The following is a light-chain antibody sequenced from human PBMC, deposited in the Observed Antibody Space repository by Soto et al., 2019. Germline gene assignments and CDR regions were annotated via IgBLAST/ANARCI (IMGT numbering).Light chain of an antibody. CDR3: QQCDDFIT. J-gene: IGKJ4*01. CDR1: QDIKNY. Sequence: DIQMTQSPSSLSASVGDRVTITFQASQDIKNYLNWYQQKPGKAPKLLIYEASNLETGVPSRFSGSGSERSFTFSISSLQPEDIDTYYCQQCDDFITFGGGTRIEIK. V-gene: IGKV1-33*01. CDR2: EAS.